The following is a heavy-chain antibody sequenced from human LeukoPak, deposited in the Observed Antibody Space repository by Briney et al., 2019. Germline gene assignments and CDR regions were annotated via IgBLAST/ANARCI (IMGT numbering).Heavy chain of an antibody. J-gene: IGHJ4*02. CDR1: GYTFTGYY. V-gene: IGHV1-2*02. D-gene: IGHD2-2*01. CDR2: INPNSGGT. CDR3: ASGVVPAAGNDY. Sequence: GASVKVSCKASGYTFTGYYMHWVRQAPGQGLEWMGWINPNSGGTNYAKKFQGRVTMSRGTSISTAYMELSRLRSDDTAVYYCASGVVPAAGNDYWGQGTLVTVSS.